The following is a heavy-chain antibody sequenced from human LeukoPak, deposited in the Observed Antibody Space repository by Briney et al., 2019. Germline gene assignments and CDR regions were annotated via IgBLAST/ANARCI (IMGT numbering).Heavy chain of an antibody. CDR1: GFTFSSYA. CDR3: AAGPYGGNTPFDY. CDR2: LSPSGASI. J-gene: IGHJ4*02. D-gene: IGHD4-23*01. Sequence: GGSLRLSCAASGFTFSSYAMSWVRQAPGRGLEWVSSLSPSGASIYYADSVKGRSTISRDNSKNTLYLHMNNLRVEDTALYYCAAGPYGGNTPFDYWGQGTLVTISS. V-gene: IGHV3-23*01.